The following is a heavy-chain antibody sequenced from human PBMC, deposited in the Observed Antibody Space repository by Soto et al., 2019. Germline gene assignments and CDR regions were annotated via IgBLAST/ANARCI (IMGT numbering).Heavy chain of an antibody. CDR1: GGSISSYY. V-gene: IGHV4-59*01. J-gene: IGHJ5*02. Sequence: PSETLSLTCTVSGGSISSYYWSWIRQPPGKGLEWIGYIYYSGNTNYNPSLKSRVTISVDTSKNQFSLKLSSVTAADTAVYYCAGELYYYDSSGYYQNWFDPWGQGTLVTVSS. D-gene: IGHD3-22*01. CDR3: AGELYYYDSSGYYQNWFDP. CDR2: IYYSGNT.